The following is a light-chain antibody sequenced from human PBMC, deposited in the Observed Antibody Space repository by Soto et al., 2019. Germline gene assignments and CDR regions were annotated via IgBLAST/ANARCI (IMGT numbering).Light chain of an antibody. CDR2: DSL. Sequence: DLQMTQSPSSLSASVGARVTISCQASQDIGDSLNWYQQKEGRTPKLLIYDSLHLEPGVPSRFSGSRSGTRFSLTISSMQPEDVATYFCQQYGSLPITFGQGTRL. V-gene: IGKV1-33*01. CDR3: QQYGSLPIT. CDR1: QDIGDS. J-gene: IGKJ5*01.